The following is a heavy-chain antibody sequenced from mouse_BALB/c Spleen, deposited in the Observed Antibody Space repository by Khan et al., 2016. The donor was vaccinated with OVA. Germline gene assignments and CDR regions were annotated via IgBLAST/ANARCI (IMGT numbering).Heavy chain of an antibody. Sequence: EVQLVESGPGLVKPSQSLSLTCTVTGYSITSDYAWNWIRQFPGNKLEWMGYISYSGSTSYNPSLKSRISITRDPSKNQFFLQLNSVTTGDTATYYCARRAYYANWYFDVWGAGTTVTVSS. V-gene: IGHV3-2*02. CDR2: ISYSGST. CDR1: GYSITSDYA. CDR3: ARRAYYANWYFDV. D-gene: IGHD1-1*02. J-gene: IGHJ1*01.